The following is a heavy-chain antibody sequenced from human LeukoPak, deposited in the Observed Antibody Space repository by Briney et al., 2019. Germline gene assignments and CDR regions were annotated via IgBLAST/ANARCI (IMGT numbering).Heavy chain of an antibody. V-gene: IGHV4-4*07. CDR3: ARGPTTVTRAFDY. Sequence: SETLSLTCTVSGGSFSIYYWSRIRQPAGKGLEWIGRIYTSGSTNYNPSLKSRVTMSVDTSKNQFSLNLNSVTAADTAVYYCARGPTTVTRAFDYWGEGTLVTVSS. CDR1: GGSFSIYY. CDR2: IYTSGST. D-gene: IGHD4-17*01. J-gene: IGHJ4*02.